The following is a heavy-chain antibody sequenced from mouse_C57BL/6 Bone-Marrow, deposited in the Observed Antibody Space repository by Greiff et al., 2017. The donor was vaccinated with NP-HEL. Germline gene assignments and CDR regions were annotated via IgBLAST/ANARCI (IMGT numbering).Heavy chain of an antibody. V-gene: IGHV5-12*01. CDR1: GFTFSDYY. Sequence: EVKVEESGGGLVQPGGSLKLSCAASGFTFSDYYMYWVRQTPEKRLEWVAYISNGGGSTYYPDTVKGRFTISRDNAKNTLYLQMSRLKSEDTAMYYCARQAGSYYFDYWGQGTTLTVSS. D-gene: IGHD4-1*01. J-gene: IGHJ2*01. CDR3: ARQAGSYYFDY. CDR2: ISNGGGST.